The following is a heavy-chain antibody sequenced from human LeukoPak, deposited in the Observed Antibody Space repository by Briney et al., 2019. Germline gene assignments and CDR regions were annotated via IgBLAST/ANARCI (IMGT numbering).Heavy chain of an antibody. CDR2: INPNSGGT. CDR1: GYTFTGYY. J-gene: IGHJ4*02. D-gene: IGHD3-9*01. V-gene: IGHV1-2*06. Sequence: GASVKVSCKASGYTFTGYYMHWVRQAPGQGLEWMGRINPNSGGTNYAQKFKGRVTMTRDTSISTAYMELSRLRSDDTAVYYCARLVNGFYFDYWGQGTLVTVSS. CDR3: ARLVNGFYFDY.